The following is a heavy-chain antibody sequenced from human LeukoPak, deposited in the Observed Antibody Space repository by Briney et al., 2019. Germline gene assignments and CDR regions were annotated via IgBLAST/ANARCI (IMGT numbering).Heavy chain of an antibody. D-gene: IGHD3-16*01. CDR1: GFTFSSYW. V-gene: IGHV3-74*01. J-gene: IGHJ4*02. CDR3: AREEGGYFDY. CDR2: INSDGSST. Sequence: QPGGSLRLSCAASGFTFSSYWMHWVRQAPGKGLVWVSHINSDGSSTTYADSVKGRFTISRDNAKNSLYLQMSSLRAEDTALYYCAREEGGYFDYWGQGTLVTVSS.